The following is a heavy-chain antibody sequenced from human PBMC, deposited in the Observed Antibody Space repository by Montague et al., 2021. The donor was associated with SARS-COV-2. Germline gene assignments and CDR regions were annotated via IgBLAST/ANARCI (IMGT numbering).Heavy chain of an antibody. D-gene: IGHD3-3*01. CDR3: AKDLVRVRNSYDLGVADALDI. V-gene: IGHV3-23*01. Sequence: SLRLSCAVSGFTFRTYAMSWVRQAPGKGLEWVSAISCSGGYTHYADSVKGRFTISRDNSKNTLFLQMNSLRVEDTAVYYCAKDLVRVRNSYDLGVADALDIWGQGTLVTVSS. CDR1: GFTFRTYA. CDR2: ISCSGGYT. J-gene: IGHJ3*02.